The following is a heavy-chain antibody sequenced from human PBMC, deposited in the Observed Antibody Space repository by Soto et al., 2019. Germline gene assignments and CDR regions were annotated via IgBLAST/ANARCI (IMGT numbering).Heavy chain of an antibody. D-gene: IGHD3-3*02. V-gene: IGHV1-3*01. Sequence: ASVKVSCKXTGYTFSAYTMNWVRQAPGQSLEWMGWINAGSGNTKYSQNFQGRVSITRDTSASTVYMELTGLTSEDTAVYYCARDTETLGPRANDAFDIWGQGTMVTVSS. CDR3: ARDTETLGPRANDAFDI. CDR1: GYTFSAYT. J-gene: IGHJ3*02. CDR2: INAGSGNT.